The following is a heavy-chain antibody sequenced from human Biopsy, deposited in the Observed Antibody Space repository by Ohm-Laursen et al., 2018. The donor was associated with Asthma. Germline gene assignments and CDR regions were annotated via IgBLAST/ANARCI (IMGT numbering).Heavy chain of an antibody. Sequence: TLSLTRAVSGDSISSNSWWTWVRQSPGRGLEWIGEIYYSGSTNYHPSLKGRVTISVAKSKNQFSLRLTSVTAADTAVYYCARAIGTGDWYFDVWGRGTLVTVSS. CDR1: GDSISSNSW. CDR2: IYYSGST. D-gene: IGHD1-1*01. V-gene: IGHV4-4*02. J-gene: IGHJ2*01. CDR3: ARAIGTGDWYFDV.